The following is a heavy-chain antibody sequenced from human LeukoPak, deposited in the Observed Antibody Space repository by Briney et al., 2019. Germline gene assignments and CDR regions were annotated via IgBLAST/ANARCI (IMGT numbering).Heavy chain of an antibody. J-gene: IGHJ6*03. CDR2: IKQDGSEK. CDR1: GFSFRSYW. V-gene: IGHV3-7*01. CDR3: AREPHDFWSGNYMDV. Sequence: GGSLRLSCAAAGFSFRSYWMSWVRQAPGEGLEWVANIKQDGSEKYYVDSVKGRFTISRDNAKSSLYLQMNSLRAEDTAVYYCAREPHDFWSGNYMDVWGKGTTVTVSS. D-gene: IGHD3-3*01.